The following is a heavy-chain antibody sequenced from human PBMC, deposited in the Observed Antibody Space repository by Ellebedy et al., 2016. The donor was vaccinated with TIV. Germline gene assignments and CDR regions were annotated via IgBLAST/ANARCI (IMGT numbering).Heavy chain of an antibody. V-gene: IGHV6-1*01. D-gene: IGHD2-2*01. CDR1: GDSVSSNSAA. Sequence: SQTLSLTCAISGDSVSSNSAAWNWIRQSPSRGLEWLGRTYYRSKWYNDYAVSVKSRITINPDTSKNQFSLQLNSVTPEDTAVYYCAREIGSTSCYVCSWFDPWGQGTLVTVSS. J-gene: IGHJ5*02. CDR2: TYYRSKWYN. CDR3: AREIGSTSCYVCSWFDP.